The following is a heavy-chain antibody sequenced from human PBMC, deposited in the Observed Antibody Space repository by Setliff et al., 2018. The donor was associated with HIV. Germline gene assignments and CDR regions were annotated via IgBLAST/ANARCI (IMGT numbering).Heavy chain of an antibody. CDR3: ARTRGYSYGTPAGFDY. J-gene: IGHJ4*01. CDR1: GASIRSQY. D-gene: IGHD5-18*01. Sequence: SETLSLTCTVSGASIRSQYWSWIRKPPGKGLEWIGYIPYSGSTNYNPSLGSRVDMSVDTSKQQFSLEVSSVTAADTAVYYCARTRGYSYGTPAGFDYWGRGSLVTVSS. CDR2: IPYSGST. V-gene: IGHV4-59*11.